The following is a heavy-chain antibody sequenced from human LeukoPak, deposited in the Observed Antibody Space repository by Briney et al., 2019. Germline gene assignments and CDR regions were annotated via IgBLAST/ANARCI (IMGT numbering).Heavy chain of an antibody. Sequence: SETLSLTCTVSGGSISSYYWSWIRQPPGKGLEWIGYIYYSGSTNYNPSLKSRVTISVDTSKNQFSLELSSVTAADTAVYYCARGTDYYDSTGAFDIWGQGTMVTVSS. CDR2: IYYSGST. CDR3: ARGTDYYDSTGAFDI. V-gene: IGHV4-59*01. J-gene: IGHJ3*02. CDR1: GGSISSYY. D-gene: IGHD3-22*01.